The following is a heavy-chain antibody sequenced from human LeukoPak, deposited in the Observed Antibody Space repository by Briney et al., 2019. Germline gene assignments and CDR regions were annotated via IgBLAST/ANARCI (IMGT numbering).Heavy chain of an antibody. CDR2: MHHSGRT. Sequence: SSGTLSLTCAISGASISSTNWWIWVRQPPGKGLEWIGEMHHSGRTNYNPSLKSRITISVYKSKNQVLLRLNSVAAADTALYYCARAQEGCSRASCYLEPWGQGTLVTVSS. V-gene: IGHV4-4*02. J-gene: IGHJ5*02. CDR1: GASISSTNW. CDR3: ARAQEGCSRASCYLEP. D-gene: IGHD2-2*01.